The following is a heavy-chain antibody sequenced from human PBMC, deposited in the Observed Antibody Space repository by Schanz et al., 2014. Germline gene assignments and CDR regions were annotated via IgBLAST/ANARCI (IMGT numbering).Heavy chain of an antibody. CDR3: AKEWSPSF. CDR1: GFSFSDYG. V-gene: IGHV3-30*18. D-gene: IGHD1-26*01. J-gene: IGHJ4*02. CDR2: ISYHGSER. Sequence: QVQLVESGGGVVQPGRSLRLSCAGSGFSFSDYGMHWVRQAPGRGLEWVAVISYHGSERYYADSVKGRFTISRDNSKNTLYLQMNSLRTEDTAVYFCAKEWSPSFWGQGTLVTVSA.